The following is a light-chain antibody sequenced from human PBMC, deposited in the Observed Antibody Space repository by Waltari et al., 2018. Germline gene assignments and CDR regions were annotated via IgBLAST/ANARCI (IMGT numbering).Light chain of an antibody. CDR1: SSNIGAGFD. CDR2: GNT. Sequence: QSVLTQPPSVSGAPGQRVTISCTGSSSNIGAGFDVHWYQQLPRTAPKLLIYGNTNRPSGVPDRFSGSKSGTSASLAITGFQAEDEADYYCQSYDGSLSGSRVFGGGTKVTVL. V-gene: IGLV1-40*01. J-gene: IGLJ3*02. CDR3: QSYDGSLSGSRV.